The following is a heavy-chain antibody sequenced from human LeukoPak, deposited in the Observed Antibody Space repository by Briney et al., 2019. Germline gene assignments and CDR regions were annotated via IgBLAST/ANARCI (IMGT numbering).Heavy chain of an antibody. CDR3: ARENILGQFDY. D-gene: IGHD2/OR15-2a*01. CDR1: GYTFTSYD. V-gene: IGHV1-8*01. CDR2: MNPNSGNT. J-gene: IGHJ4*02. Sequence: ASVKVSCKASGYTFTSYDINWVRQATGQGLEWMGWMNPNSGNTGYAQKLQGRVTMTTDTSTSTAYMELRSLRSDDTAVYYCARENILGQFDYWGQGTLVTVSS.